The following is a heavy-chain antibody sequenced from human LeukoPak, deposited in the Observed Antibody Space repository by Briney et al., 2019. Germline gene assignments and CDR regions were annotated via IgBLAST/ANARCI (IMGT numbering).Heavy chain of an antibody. V-gene: IGHV3-23*01. CDR3: AKGLSP. D-gene: IGHD3-16*02. J-gene: IGHJ4*02. CDR1: GFTISSFA. CDR2: ISNSGGNT. Sequence: GGSLRLSCAASGFTISSFAMSWVRQAPGKGLEWVSGISNSGGNTYYADSVKGRFTISRDNSKNTLYLRVNSLRAEDTAVYYCAKGLSPWGQGTLVTVSS.